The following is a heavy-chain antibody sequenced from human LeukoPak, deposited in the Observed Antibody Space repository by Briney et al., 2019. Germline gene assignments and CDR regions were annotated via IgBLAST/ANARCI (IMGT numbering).Heavy chain of an antibody. CDR3: ARDRNYNCGGDCYTFDY. J-gene: IGHJ4*02. D-gene: IGHD2-21*01. Sequence: SVKVSCKASGGTFSSYAISWVRQAPGQGLEWMGGIVPIFGTANYAQKFQGRVTITADESTSTAYMELSSLRSEDTAVYYCARDRNYNCGGDCYTFDYWGQGTLVTVSS. CDR1: GGTFSSYA. CDR2: IVPIFGTA. V-gene: IGHV1-69*01.